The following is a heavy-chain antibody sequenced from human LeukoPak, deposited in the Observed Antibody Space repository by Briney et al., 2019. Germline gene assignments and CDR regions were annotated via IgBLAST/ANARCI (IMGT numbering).Heavy chain of an antibody. CDR1: GGSISSSSYY. Sequence: SETLSLTCTVSGGSISSSSYYWGWIRQPPGKGLEWIGSIYYSGSTYYNPSLKSRVTISVDTSKNQFSLKLSSVTAADTAVYYCARGGTVRGVIHWFDPWGQGTLVTVSS. V-gene: IGHV4-39*01. CDR3: ARGGTVRGVIHWFDP. J-gene: IGHJ5*02. D-gene: IGHD3-10*01. CDR2: IYYSGST.